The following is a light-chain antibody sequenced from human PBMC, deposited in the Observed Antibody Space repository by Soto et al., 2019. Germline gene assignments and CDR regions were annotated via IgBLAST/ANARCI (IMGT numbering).Light chain of an antibody. CDR2: GNS. CDR3: QSYDSSLSGIV. Sequence: QSLLTQPPSLSGAPGQRVTISCTGSSSNIGAGYDVHWYQQLPGTAPKLLIYGNSNRPSGVPDRFSGSKSGTSASLAITGLQAEDEADYYCQSYDSSLSGIVFGTGTKVNVL. CDR1: SSNIGAGYD. J-gene: IGLJ1*01. V-gene: IGLV1-40*01.